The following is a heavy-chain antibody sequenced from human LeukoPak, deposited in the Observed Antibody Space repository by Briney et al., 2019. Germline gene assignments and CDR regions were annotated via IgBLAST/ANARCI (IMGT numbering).Heavy chain of an antibody. D-gene: IGHD1-1*01. V-gene: IGHV3-21*01. Sequence: PGGSLRLSCADSGFSFSSYGMNWVRQAPGKGLDWVSSISSSSKYIYYADSVKGRFTISRDNAKNSLYLQMNSLTAEDTAVYYCARSPQGTGSPADYWGQGTLVTVSS. J-gene: IGHJ4*02. CDR3: ARSPQGTGSPADY. CDR2: ISSSSKYI. CDR1: GFSFSSYG.